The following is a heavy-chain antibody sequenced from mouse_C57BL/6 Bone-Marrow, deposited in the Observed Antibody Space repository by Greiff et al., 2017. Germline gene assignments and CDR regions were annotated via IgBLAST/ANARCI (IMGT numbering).Heavy chain of an antibody. Sequence: VQLQQPGAELVRPGTSVKLSCKASGYTFTSYWMHWVKQRPGQGLEWIGVIDPSDSYTNYNQKFKGKATLTVDTSSSTAYMQLSSLTSEDSAVYYCARGDYSNPFAYWGQGTLVTVSA. CDR3: ARGDYSNPFAY. CDR1: GYTFTSYW. CDR2: IDPSDSYT. V-gene: IGHV1-59*01. D-gene: IGHD2-5*01. J-gene: IGHJ3*01.